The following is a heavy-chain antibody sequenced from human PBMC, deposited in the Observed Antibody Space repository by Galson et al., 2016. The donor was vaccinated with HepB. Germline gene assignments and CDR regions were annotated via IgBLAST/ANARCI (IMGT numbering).Heavy chain of an antibody. J-gene: IGHJ5*02. D-gene: IGHD2-15*01. CDR3: ARAVVVAPRWWFDP. Sequence: SLRLSCAASGFTFSSYWMTWVRQAPGKGLEWVANINPDGSEEYYVDSVQGRFTISRDNAKNSLFLQMNSLRAEDTALYYFARAVVVAPRWWFDPWGQGTLVIVSS. CDR2: INPDGSEE. V-gene: IGHV3-7*03. CDR1: GFTFSSYW.